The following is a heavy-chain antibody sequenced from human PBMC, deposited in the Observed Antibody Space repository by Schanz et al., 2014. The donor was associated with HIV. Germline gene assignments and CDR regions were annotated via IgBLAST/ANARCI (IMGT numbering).Heavy chain of an antibody. V-gene: IGHV3-30*18. J-gene: IGHJ5*02. D-gene: IGHD3-9*01. Sequence: VQLLESGGGVVQPVLRLSCAASGFSFSNYGMHWVRQAPGKGLEWVTFISSDGSFQYYADSVKGRFTISRDNSKNALYLQMNSLRAEDTAVYYCAKDSTYDILAGYYKGGNWFDPWGQGTLVTVSS. CDR1: GFSFSNYG. CDR3: AKDSTYDILAGYYKGGNWFDP. CDR2: ISSDGSFQ.